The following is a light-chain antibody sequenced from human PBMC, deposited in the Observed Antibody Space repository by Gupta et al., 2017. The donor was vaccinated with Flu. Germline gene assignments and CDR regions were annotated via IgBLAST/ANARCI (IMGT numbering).Light chain of an antibody. CDR2: ADS. CDR1: NIGNKT. V-gene: IGLV3-21*02. CDR3: HVWDGSMVDRV. Sequence: RNNIGNKTVHWYQQKPGTAPVLVVYADSDRPSGVPERFSGSYSGNTATLAISGVEAGDEADYYCHVWDGSMVDRVFGGGTKLSVL. J-gene: IGLJ3*02.